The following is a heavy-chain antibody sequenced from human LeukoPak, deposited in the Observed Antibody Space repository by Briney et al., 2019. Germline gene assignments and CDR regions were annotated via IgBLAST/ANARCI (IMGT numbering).Heavy chain of an antibody. CDR3: ARARTEYYYDSSGCAFDI. V-gene: IGHV4-30-4*01. Sequence: SETLSLTCTVSGGSISSGGYYWSWIRQPPGKGLEWIGYIYYSGSTYYNPSLKSRVTISVDTSKNQFSLKLSSVTAADTAVYYCARARTEYYYDSSGCAFDIWGQGTMVTVSS. D-gene: IGHD3-22*01. CDR2: IYYSGST. J-gene: IGHJ3*02. CDR1: GGSISSGGYY.